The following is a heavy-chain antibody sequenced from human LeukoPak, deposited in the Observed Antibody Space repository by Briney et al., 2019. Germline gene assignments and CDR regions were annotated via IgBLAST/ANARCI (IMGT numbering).Heavy chain of an antibody. J-gene: IGHJ4*02. CDR3: AKDRSSSWTWTIDY. CDR2: ISYDGSNK. CDR1: GFTFSSYG. D-gene: IGHD6-13*01. Sequence: PGGSLRLSCAASGFTFSSYGMHWVRQAPGKGLEWVELISYDGSNKYYADSVKGRFTISRDNSKNTLYLQMNSLRVEDTAMYYCAKDRSSSWTWTIDYWGQGTLVTVSS. V-gene: IGHV3-30*18.